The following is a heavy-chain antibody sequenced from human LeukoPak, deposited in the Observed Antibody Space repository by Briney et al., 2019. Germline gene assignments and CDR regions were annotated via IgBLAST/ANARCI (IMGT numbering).Heavy chain of an antibody. V-gene: IGHV3-23*01. J-gene: IGHJ6*02. D-gene: IGHD2-15*01. CDR1: GLTFSSYA. CDR3: EKDCSGGSCYVYYYYGMDV. CDR2: ISGSGGST. Sequence: AGGSLRLSCAASGLTFSSYAMSWVRQAPGKGLEWVSAISGSGGSTYYADSVKGRFTISRDNSKNTLYLQMDSLRAEDTAVYYCEKDCSGGSCYVYYYYGMDVWGQGTTVTVSS.